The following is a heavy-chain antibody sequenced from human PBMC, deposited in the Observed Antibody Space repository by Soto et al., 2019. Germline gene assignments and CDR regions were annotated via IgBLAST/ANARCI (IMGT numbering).Heavy chain of an antibody. CDR1: GFVFKDSS. CDR3: TRLLSAAQDY. V-gene: IGHV3-73*01. CDR2: IRDRAYSYAT. Sequence: GGSLRLSCAASGFVFKDSSIHWVRQASGKGLEWVGRIRDRAYSYATAYAASVKGRFTISRDDSSNTAYLQMNSLKTEDTAIYYCTRLLSAAQDYWGQGTLVTVSS. D-gene: IGHD6-13*01. J-gene: IGHJ4*02.